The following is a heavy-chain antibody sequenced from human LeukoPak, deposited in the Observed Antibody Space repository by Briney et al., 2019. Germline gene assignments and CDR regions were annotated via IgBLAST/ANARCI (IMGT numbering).Heavy chain of an antibody. Sequence: SVKVSCKASGGTFSSYAISWVRQAPGQGLEWMGGIIPIFGTANYAQKFQGRVTITTDESTSTAYMELSSLRSEDTAVYYCARNGGFPYYYDSSGYPVWFDPWGQGTLVTVSS. CDR1: GGTFSSYA. J-gene: IGHJ5*02. D-gene: IGHD3-22*01. CDR3: ARNGGFPYYYDSSGYPVWFDP. V-gene: IGHV1-69*05. CDR2: IIPIFGTA.